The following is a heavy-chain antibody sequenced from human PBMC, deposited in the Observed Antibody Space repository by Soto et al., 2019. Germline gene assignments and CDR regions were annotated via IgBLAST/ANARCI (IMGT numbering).Heavy chain of an antibody. D-gene: IGHD3-22*01. CDR3: AREGYYYDSSGGLGYYYGMDV. J-gene: IGHJ6*02. Sequence: GSLRLSCAASGFTFSSYAMHWVRQAPGKGLEWVSAISSSSSYIYYADSVKGRFTISRDNAKNSLYLQMNSLRAEDTAVYYCAREGYYYDSSGGLGYYYGMDVWGQGTTVTVSS. V-gene: IGHV3-21*01. CDR1: GFTFSSYA. CDR2: ISSSSSYI.